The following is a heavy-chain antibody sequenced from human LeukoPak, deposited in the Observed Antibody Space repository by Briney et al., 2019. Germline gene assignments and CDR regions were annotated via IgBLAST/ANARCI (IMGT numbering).Heavy chain of an antibody. V-gene: IGHV1-2*02. CDR3: ARVNDYGDYYFDY. Sequence: ASVKVSCKASGYTFTGYYMHWVRQAPGQGLEWMGWINPNSGGTNYAQKFQGRVTITRDTSISTAYMELSRLRSDDTAVYYCARVNDYGDYYFDYWGQGTLVTVSS. CDR1: GYTFTGYY. D-gene: IGHD4-17*01. J-gene: IGHJ4*02. CDR2: INPNSGGT.